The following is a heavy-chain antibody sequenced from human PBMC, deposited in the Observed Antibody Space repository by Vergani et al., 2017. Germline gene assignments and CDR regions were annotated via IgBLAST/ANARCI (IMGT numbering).Heavy chain of an antibody. D-gene: IGHD2-2*01. J-gene: IGHJ6*02. CDR1: GFTFSSYG. Sequence: QVQLVESGGGVVQPGRSLRLSCAASGFTFSSYGMHWVRQAPGKGLEWVAVISYDGSNKYYADSVKGRFTISRDNSKNTLYLQMNSLRAEDTAVYYCATPSRGIVVVPAAIGVGMDVWGQGTTVTVSS. CDR3: ATPSRGIVVVPAAIGVGMDV. CDR2: ISYDGSNK. V-gene: IGHV3-30*03.